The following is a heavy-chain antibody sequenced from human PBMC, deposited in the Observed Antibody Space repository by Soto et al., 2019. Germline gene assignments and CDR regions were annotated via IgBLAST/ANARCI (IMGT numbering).Heavy chain of an antibody. CDR1: DGSIGSSSYY. Sequence: SVTLSLTCTVSDGSIGSSSYYWGWVRQPPGKGLEWIGSIYYSGSTYYNPSLKSRVTISVDTSKNQFSLKLSSVTAADTAVYYCARQNGHLKPAIDHWGQGPRVTVPS. V-gene: IGHV4-39*01. CDR2: IYYSGST. J-gene: IGHJ4*02. CDR3: ARQNGHLKPAIDH.